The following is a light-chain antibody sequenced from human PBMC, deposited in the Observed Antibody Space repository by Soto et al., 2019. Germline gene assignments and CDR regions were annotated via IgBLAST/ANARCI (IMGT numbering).Light chain of an antibody. Sequence: EIVLTQSPATLSVSPGERATLSCRASQSISTNLAWYQQKPGQDPRLLIYGASTRATGIPARFSGSGSGTEFTLTISSLQSEDSAVYYCQQYNNWPPWTFGQGTKVEIK. V-gene: IGKV3-15*01. CDR1: QSISTN. CDR2: GAS. CDR3: QQYNNWPPWT. J-gene: IGKJ1*01.